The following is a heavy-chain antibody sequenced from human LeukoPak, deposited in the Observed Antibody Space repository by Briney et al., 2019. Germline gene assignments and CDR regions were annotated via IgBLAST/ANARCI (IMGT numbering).Heavy chain of an antibody. V-gene: IGHV3-7*01. CDR3: ARDAYDDSSES. CDR1: GFTFSCYW. J-gene: IGHJ5*02. CDR2: LNPDGSRK. D-gene: IGHD3-3*01. Sequence: HPGGSLRLSCAASGFTFSCYWMTWVRQAPGKGLEWVANLNPDGSRKFYVDSVKGRFTISRDNAKNSLYLQMHSLRAEDTALYYCARDAYDDSSESWGQGTLVTVSS.